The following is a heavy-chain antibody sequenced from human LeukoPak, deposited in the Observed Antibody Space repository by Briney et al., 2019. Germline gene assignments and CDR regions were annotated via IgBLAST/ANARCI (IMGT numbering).Heavy chain of an antibody. CDR3: AKFPGRGGYRFDF. CDR1: GFTFDSYA. V-gene: IGHV3-23*01. D-gene: IGHD3-10*01. CDR2: VTGTGGNT. Sequence: GGSLRLSCEGSGFTFDSYAMSWVRQSPGKGLEWVSAVTGTGGNTYHADSVKDRFTISRDNSENTVYLQMNSLRAEDTAIYYWAKFPGRGGYRFDFWGQGTLVAVSS. J-gene: IGHJ4*02.